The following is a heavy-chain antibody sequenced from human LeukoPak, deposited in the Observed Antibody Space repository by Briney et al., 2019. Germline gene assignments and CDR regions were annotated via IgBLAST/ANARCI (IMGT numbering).Heavy chain of an antibody. J-gene: IGHJ4*02. D-gene: IGHD2-15*01. CDR3: ARRRCSGGSCYSDY. CDR2: VSAYNGNT. Sequence: GASVKVSCKASGYTFTSYGISWVRQAPGQGLEWMGWVSAYNGNTNYAQKLQGRVTMTTDTSTSTAYMELRSLRSDDTAVYYCARRRCSGGSCYSDYWGQGTLVTVSS. V-gene: IGHV1-18*04. CDR1: GYTFTSYG.